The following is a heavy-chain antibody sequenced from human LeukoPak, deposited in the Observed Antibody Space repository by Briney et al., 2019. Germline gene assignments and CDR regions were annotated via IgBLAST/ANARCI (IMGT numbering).Heavy chain of an antibody. D-gene: IGHD2-15*01. J-gene: IGHJ4*02. CDR2: IYYSGST. Sequence: SETLSLTCTVSGGSISSSSYYWGWIRQPPGKGLEWIGSIYYSGSTNYNPSLKSRVTISVDTSKDQFSLKLSSVTAADTAVYYCARGKRGIFDYWGQGTLVTVSS. CDR1: GGSISSSSYY. V-gene: IGHV4-39*07. CDR3: ARGKRGIFDY.